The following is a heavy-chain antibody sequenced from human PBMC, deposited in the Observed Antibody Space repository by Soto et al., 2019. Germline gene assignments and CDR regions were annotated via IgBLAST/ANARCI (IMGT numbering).Heavy chain of an antibody. D-gene: IGHD1-1*01. J-gene: IGHJ5*02. CDR2: IYHSAST. CDR3: ARDQLEGNWFDP. V-gene: IGHV4-30-2*01. Sequence: PSETLSLTCAVSGGSISSGGYSWSWIRQPPGKGMEWTGYIYHSASTYYNPTLKSRVTISVHKSKTQFYLKLSSVTAADTAVYYCARDQLEGNWFDPWGQGALVTVSS. CDR1: GGSISSGGYS.